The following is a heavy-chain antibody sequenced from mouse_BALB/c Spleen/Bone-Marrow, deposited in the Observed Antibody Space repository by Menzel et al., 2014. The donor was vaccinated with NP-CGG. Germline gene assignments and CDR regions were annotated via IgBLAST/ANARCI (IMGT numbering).Heavy chain of an antibody. CDR1: GFDFSRYW. D-gene: IGHD2-3*01. CDR3: ARLGYYGGFAY. CDR2: INPDSKTI. V-gene: IGHV4-1*02. Sequence: EVMLVESGGGLVQPGGSLKLSCAASGFDFSRYWMSWVRQAPGKGLEWIGEINPDSKTINYSPSLKDKFIISGDNAKNTLYLQMNKVRSEDTALYYCARLGYYGGFAYWGQGTLVTVSA. J-gene: IGHJ3*01.